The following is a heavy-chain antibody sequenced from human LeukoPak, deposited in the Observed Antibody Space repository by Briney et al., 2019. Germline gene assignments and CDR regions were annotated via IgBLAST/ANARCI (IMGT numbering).Heavy chain of an antibody. J-gene: IGHJ4*02. CDR1: GDSVTSYY. D-gene: IGHD5-24*01. CDR3: ARSDCYTDGCYNH. Sequence: PSETLSLTCSVFGDSVTSYYWSWIRQPPGKGLEWIGYVSYDGTTNYTPSLRSRVIMAVDTAKNNNSLRLTSVTAADTAVYYCARSDCYTDGCYNHWGRGTLVTVSP. V-gene: IGHV4-59*08. CDR2: VSYDGTT.